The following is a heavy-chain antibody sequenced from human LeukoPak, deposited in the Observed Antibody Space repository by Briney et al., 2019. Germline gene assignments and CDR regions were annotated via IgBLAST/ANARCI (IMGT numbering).Heavy chain of an antibody. V-gene: IGHV4-34*01. D-gene: IGHD2-2*01. CDR2: INHSGST. CDR1: GGSFSGYY. Sequence: KPSETLSLTCAVYGGSFSGYYWSWIRQPPGKGLEWIGEINHSGSTNYNPSLKSRVTISVDTSKNQFSLKLSSVTAADTALYYCARGRGYCSSTSCPQGYYYGMDVWGKGTTVTVSS. CDR3: ARGRGYCSSTSCPQGYYYGMDV. J-gene: IGHJ6*04.